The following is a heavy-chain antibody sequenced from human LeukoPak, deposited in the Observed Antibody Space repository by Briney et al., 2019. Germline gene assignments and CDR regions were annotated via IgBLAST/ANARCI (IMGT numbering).Heavy chain of an antibody. Sequence: PSETLSLTCTVSGGSISSSSYYWGWIRQPPGKGPEWIGSIYYSGSTYYNPSLKSRVTISVDTSKNQFSLKLSSVTAADTAVYYCARGDYYYYMDVWGKGTTVTVSS. J-gene: IGHJ6*03. CDR3: ARGDYYYYMDV. CDR1: GGSISSSSYY. CDR2: IYYSGST. V-gene: IGHV4-39*07.